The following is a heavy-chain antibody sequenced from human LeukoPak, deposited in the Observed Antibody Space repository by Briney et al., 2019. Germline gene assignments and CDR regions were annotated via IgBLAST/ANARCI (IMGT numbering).Heavy chain of an antibody. Sequence: ASVKVSCKASGYTFTSYDINWVRQATGQGLEWMGWMNPNSGNTGYAQKFQGRVTMTRNTSISTAYMELSRLRSDDTAVYYCARFSLSAVAGVDYWGQGTLVTVSS. CDR2: MNPNSGNT. D-gene: IGHD6-19*01. CDR3: ARFSLSAVAGVDY. V-gene: IGHV1-8*01. J-gene: IGHJ4*02. CDR1: GYTFTSYD.